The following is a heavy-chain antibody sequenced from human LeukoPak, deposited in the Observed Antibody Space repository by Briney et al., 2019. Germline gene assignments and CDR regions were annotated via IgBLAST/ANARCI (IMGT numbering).Heavy chain of an antibody. V-gene: IGHV3-11*01. J-gene: IGHJ4*02. CDR3: ATLDYCDYLPFDY. CDR2: ISSSGSTI. Sequence: AGSLCLSCAASGFSFSGYYMYWVRQPPGQGLGWVSYISSSGSTIYYADPVKGRLTISRDNAKKTLYLLMISLRAEDTAVYYCATLDYCDYLPFDYWGQGTLVTVSS. D-gene: IGHD4-17*01. CDR1: GFSFSGYY.